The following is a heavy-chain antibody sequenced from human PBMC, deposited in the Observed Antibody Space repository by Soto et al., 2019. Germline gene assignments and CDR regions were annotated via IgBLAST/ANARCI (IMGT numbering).Heavy chain of an antibody. D-gene: IGHD6-19*01. CDR3: AGERETSSWFLSGFEY. Sequence: QVQLVESGGGVVQPGRSLRLSCAASGLTFIRHAMHWVRQVPGKGLEWVAAISDDGSKKHYVDSVKGRFSISRDKSRNTVFLQMNSLRAEDTAVYFCAGERETSSWFLSGFEYWGQGTPVTVSS. CDR2: ISDDGSKK. V-gene: IGHV3-30-3*01. J-gene: IGHJ4*02. CDR1: GLTFIRHA.